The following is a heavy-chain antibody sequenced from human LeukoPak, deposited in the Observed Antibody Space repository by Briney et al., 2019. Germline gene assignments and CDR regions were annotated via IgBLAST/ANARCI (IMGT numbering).Heavy chain of an antibody. CDR3: AKDDGYSYGYYVY. D-gene: IGHD5-18*01. Sequence: GGSLRLSCAASGFTFSSYAMSWVRQAPGKGLEWVSAIGGSGGSTYYADSVKGRFTISRNNSKNTLYLQMNSLRAEDTAVYYCAKDDGYSYGYYVYWGQGTLVTVSS. CDR1: GFTFSSYA. CDR2: IGGSGGST. J-gene: IGHJ4*02. V-gene: IGHV3-23*01.